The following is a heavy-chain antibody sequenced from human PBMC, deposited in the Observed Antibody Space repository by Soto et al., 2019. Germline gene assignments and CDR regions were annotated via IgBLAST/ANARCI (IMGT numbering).Heavy chain of an antibody. D-gene: IGHD5-12*01. CDR1: GGSISSYY. J-gene: IGHJ4*02. CDR2: IYYSGST. CDR3: ARGESGYDDFDY. Sequence: SETLSLTCTVSGGSISSYYWSWIRQPPGKGLEWIGYIYYSGSTNYNPSLKSRVTISVDTSKNQFSLKLSSVTAADTAVYYCARGESGYDDFDYWGQGTLVTVSA. V-gene: IGHV4-59*01.